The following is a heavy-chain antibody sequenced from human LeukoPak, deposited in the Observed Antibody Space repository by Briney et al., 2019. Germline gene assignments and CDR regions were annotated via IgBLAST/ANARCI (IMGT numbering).Heavy chain of an antibody. CDR2: IIPIFGTA. CDR1: GGTFSSYA. D-gene: IGHD5-24*01. Sequence: ASVKVSCKASGGTFSSYAISWVRQAPGQGLEWMGGIIPIFGTANYAQKFQGRVTITADESTSTAYMELSSLRSEDTAVYYCASRGWLQFSYFDYWGQGTPVTVSS. V-gene: IGHV1-69*13. CDR3: ASRGWLQFSYFDY. J-gene: IGHJ4*02.